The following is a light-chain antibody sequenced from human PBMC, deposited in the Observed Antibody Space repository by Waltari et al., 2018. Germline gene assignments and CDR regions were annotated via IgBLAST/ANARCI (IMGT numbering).Light chain of an antibody. CDR2: WAS. Sequence: DIVMTQSPDSLAVSLGERATMNCKSSKSVLNSSNNKNFLGWYQQKLGQPPKLLIYWASTRESGVPDRFSGSGSWTDFTLTISSLQAEDVAVYYCQQYYSSPLTFGQGTKVEIK. CDR1: KSVLNSSNNKNF. J-gene: IGKJ1*01. V-gene: IGKV4-1*01. CDR3: QQYYSSPLT.